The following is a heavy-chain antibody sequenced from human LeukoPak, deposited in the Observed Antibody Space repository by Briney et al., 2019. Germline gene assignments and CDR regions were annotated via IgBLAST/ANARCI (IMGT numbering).Heavy chain of an antibody. CDR3: AKARQQGSGWFDY. V-gene: IGHV3-30*18. D-gene: IGHD6-19*01. CDR2: ISYDGSNK. J-gene: IGHJ4*02. CDR1: GFTFSSYG. Sequence: GGSLRLSCAASGFTFSSYGMHWVRQAPGKGLEWEAVISYDGSNKYYADSVKGRFTISRDNSKNTLYLQMNSLRAEDTAVYYCAKARQQGSGWFDYWGQGTLVTVSS.